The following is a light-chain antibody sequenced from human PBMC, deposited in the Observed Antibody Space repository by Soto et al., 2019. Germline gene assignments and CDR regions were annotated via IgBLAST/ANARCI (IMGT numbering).Light chain of an antibody. CDR1: QNINNY. CDR3: QQLNTLPFT. CDR2: DAS. J-gene: IGKJ5*01. V-gene: IGKV1-33*01. Sequence: DIQMTQSPSSLSASVGDRFTITCQASQNINNYLNWYQQKPGRAPKLLIYDASNLEAGVPSRFSGSGSGTEFTLTISGLLPEDFATYHCQQLNTLPFTFGQGTRLEIK.